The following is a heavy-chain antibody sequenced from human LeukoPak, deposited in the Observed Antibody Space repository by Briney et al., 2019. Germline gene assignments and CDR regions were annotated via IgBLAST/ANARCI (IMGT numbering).Heavy chain of an antibody. CDR2: INPSGGST. Sequence: EASVKVSCKASGYIFTNYYMHWVRQAPGQGLEWMGTINPSGGSTTYAQKFQGRVTMTRDTPTSTVYMELSSLRSEDTAVYYCARDHGSAYYRAPRHWGQGTLVTVSS. V-gene: IGHV1-46*01. J-gene: IGHJ4*02. CDR3: ARDHGSAYYRAPRH. D-gene: IGHD3-10*01. CDR1: GYIFTNYY.